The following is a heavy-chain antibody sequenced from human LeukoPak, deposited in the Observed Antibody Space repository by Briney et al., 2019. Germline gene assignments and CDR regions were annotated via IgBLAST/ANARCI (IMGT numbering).Heavy chain of an antibody. CDR2: ISGSGGST. J-gene: IGHJ3*02. V-gene: IGHV3-23*01. CDR3: AKETVVVVAATPDAFDI. CDR1: GFTFSSYA. Sequence: PGGSLRLSCAASGFTFSSYAMSWVRQAPGKGLEWVSAISGSGGSTYYADSVKGRFTISRDNSKNTLYLQMNSLRAEDTAVYYCAKETVVVVAATPDAFDIWGQGTMATVSS. D-gene: IGHD2-15*01.